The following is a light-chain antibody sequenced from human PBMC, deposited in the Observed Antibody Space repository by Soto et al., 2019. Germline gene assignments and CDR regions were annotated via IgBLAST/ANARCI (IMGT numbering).Light chain of an antibody. CDR3: QQYGSSPHT. CDR2: GAS. CDR1: QSVSSGY. J-gene: IGKJ2*01. Sequence: EIVLTQSPGTLSLSPGERATLSCRARQSVSSGYLAWYLQKPGQAPRLLIYGASRRATGIPDRFSGSGSGTDFTLIISRLEPEDFAVYYCQQYGSSPHTFGQGTKLEIK. V-gene: IGKV3-20*01.